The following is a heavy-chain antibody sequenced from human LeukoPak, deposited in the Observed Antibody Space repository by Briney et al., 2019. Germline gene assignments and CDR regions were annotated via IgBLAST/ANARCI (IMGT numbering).Heavy chain of an antibody. CDR3: TGHVYYDTSGYWPFDF. CDR1: GFTFSNAC. V-gene: IGHV3-15*01. CDR2: IRSKTDGGTT. D-gene: IGHD3-22*01. Sequence: GESLRLSCAASGFTFSNACMSWVRKAPGKGREWVGRIRSKTDGGTTDYAAPVKGRFTISKDDSNNTLYLQMNSLKTEDTAVYYCTGHVYYDTSGYWPFDFWGQGNLVTVSS. J-gene: IGHJ4*02.